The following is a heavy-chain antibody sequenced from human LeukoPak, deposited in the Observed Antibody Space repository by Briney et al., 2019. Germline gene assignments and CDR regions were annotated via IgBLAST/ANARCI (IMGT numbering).Heavy chain of an antibody. CDR3: AKTRYSYGYYFDY. V-gene: IGHV3-30*02. J-gene: IGHJ4*02. CDR2: IRYDGSNK. D-gene: IGHD5-18*01. CDR1: GFPFSSYG. Sequence: GVSLRLSCAASGFPFSSYGMHWVRKSPGKRLVGVAFIRYDGSNKYYADSVKRRFTITRDNSKNTLYLQMNSLRAEDTAVYYCAKTRYSYGYYFDYWGQGTLVTVSS.